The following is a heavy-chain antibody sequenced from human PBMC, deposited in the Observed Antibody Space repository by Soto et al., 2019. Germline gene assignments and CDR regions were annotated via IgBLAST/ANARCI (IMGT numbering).Heavy chain of an antibody. V-gene: IGHV1-69*06. CDR2: TLPIFGTA. Sequence: QVQLVQSGAEVKKPGSPVKVSCKASGGTFSSYAISWVRQAPGQGLEWMGGTLPIFGTANYARKFQGRVTITADRSTSTAYMELSSLRSEDTAMYYCARASTLTVDCGSVSCPRMDVWGQGTTVTVSS. D-gene: IGHD2-2*01. J-gene: IGHJ6*02. CDR3: ARASTLTVDCGSVSCPRMDV. CDR1: GGTFSSYA.